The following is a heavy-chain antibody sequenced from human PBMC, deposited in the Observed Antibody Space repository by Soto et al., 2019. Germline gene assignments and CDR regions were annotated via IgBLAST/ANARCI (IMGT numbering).Heavy chain of an antibody. CDR3: AKGYNYGYGDY. CDR2: ISGYNGNT. J-gene: IGHJ4*02. CDR1: GYTFTTFG. D-gene: IGHD5-18*01. V-gene: IGHV1-18*01. Sequence: ASFSDSCKPSGYTFTTFGIPRVPQAPGQGLEWMGWISGYNGNTNYAQKFQGRVTMTTDTSTSTAYMELRSLRSADTAVYYCAKGYNYGYGDYWGLGTLVTVSS.